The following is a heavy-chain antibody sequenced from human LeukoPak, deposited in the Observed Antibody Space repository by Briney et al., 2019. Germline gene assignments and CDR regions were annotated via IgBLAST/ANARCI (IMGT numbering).Heavy chain of an antibody. CDR3: AREGGIVATTAFDY. Sequence: ASVKVSCKASGYTFTRYGISWVRQAPGQGLEWMGWISAYNGNTNYAQRLQGRVTVTTDTSTSTAYMELRSLTSDDTAIYYCAREGGIVATTAFDYWGRGTLVTVSS. V-gene: IGHV1-18*01. D-gene: IGHD5-12*01. J-gene: IGHJ4*02. CDR2: ISAYNGNT. CDR1: GYTFTRYG.